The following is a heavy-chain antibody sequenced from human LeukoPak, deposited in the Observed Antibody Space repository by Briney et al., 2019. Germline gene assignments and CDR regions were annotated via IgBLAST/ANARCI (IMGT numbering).Heavy chain of an antibody. V-gene: IGHV1-24*01. CDR1: GYTLTELS. CDR2: FDPEDGET. Sequence: ASVTVSCKVSGYTLTELSMHWVRQAPGKGLEGMGGFDPEDGETIYAQKFQGRVTITEDTSTDTAYMELSSLRSEDTAVYYCARDRVKPYYYDSSGSPVLDAFDIWGQGTMVTVSS. D-gene: IGHD3-22*01. J-gene: IGHJ3*02. CDR3: ARDRVKPYYYDSSGSPVLDAFDI.